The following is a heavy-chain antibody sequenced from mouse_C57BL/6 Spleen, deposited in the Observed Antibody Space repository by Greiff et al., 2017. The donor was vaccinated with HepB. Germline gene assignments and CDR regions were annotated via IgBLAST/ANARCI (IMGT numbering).Heavy chain of an antibody. Sequence: EVQLQQSGPELVKPGASVKISCKASGYTFTDYYMNWVKQSHGKSLEWIGDINPNNGGTSYNQKFKGKATLTVDKSSSTAYIELRSLTSEDSAVYYCAPLLRAWFAYWGQGTLVTVSA. CDR3: APLLRAWFAY. V-gene: IGHV1-26*01. J-gene: IGHJ3*01. CDR2: INPNNGGT. CDR1: GYTFTDYY. D-gene: IGHD2-12*01.